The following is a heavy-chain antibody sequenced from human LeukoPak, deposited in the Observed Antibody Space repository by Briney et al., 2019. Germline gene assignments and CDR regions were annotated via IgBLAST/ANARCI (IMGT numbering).Heavy chain of an antibody. Sequence: PGGSLRLSCAASGFTFGSYAMNWVRQAPGKGLEWVSGISGSGGSTYYADSVKGRVTISRDNFKNTLYLQMNSLRAEDTAVYYCAKGGYSGYDHGFDYWGQGTLVTVSS. D-gene: IGHD5-12*01. V-gene: IGHV3-23*01. J-gene: IGHJ4*02. CDR1: GFTFGSYA. CDR2: ISGSGGST. CDR3: AKGGYSGYDHGFDY.